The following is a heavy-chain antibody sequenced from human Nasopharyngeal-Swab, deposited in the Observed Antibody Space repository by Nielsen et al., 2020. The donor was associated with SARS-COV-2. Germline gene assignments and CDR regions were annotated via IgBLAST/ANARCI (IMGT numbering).Heavy chain of an antibody. V-gene: IGHV4-61*01. Sequence: SETLSLTCTVSGGSISSGSYYWSWIRQPPGKGLEWIGYIYYSGSTNYNPSLKSQVTISVDTSKNQFSLKLSSVTAADTAVYYCARGLLWFGEAPFDYWGQGTLVTVSS. CDR2: IYYSGST. J-gene: IGHJ4*02. CDR1: GGSISSGSYY. CDR3: ARGLLWFGEAPFDY. D-gene: IGHD3-10*01.